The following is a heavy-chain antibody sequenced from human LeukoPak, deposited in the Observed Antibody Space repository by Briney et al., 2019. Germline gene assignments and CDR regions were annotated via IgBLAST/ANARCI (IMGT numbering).Heavy chain of an antibody. D-gene: IGHD3-22*01. V-gene: IGHV4-34*01. CDR1: GGSFRGYY. J-gene: IGHJ4*02. CDR2: INHSGST. Sequence: PSETLSLTCAVYGGSFRGYYWSWIRQPPGKGLEWIGEINHSGSTNYNPSLKSRVTISVDTSKNQFSLKLSSVTAADTAVYCCARGRDYYDSSALSYWGQGTLVTVSS. CDR3: ARGRDYYDSSALSY.